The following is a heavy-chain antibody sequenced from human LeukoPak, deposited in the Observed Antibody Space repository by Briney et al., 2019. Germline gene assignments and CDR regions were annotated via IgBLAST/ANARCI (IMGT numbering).Heavy chain of an antibody. CDR2: IKHDGSET. D-gene: IGHD5-18*01. J-gene: IGHJ4*02. Sequence: GGSLRLSCAASGFAFTNYWMSWVRQAPGKGPEWVANIKHDGSETYYLDSVKGRFTISRDNAKNSLYLQMSSLRADDTAVYYCAREGSYGQFDYWGQGTLVTVSS. CDR3: AREGSYGQFDY. V-gene: IGHV3-7*01. CDR1: GFAFTNYW.